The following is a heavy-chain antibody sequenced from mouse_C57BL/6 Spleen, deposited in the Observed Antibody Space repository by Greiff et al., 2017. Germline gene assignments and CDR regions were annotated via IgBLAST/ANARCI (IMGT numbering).Heavy chain of an antibody. Sequence: VQLQQSGAELVRPGASVKLSCTASGFNIKDYYMHWVKQRPEQGLEWIGRIDPEDGDPESAPKFQGKATMTADTSSNPAYLQLRSQTSEGTAVYYCTAKYYCGSTWFAYWGQGTLVTVSA. V-gene: IGHV14-1*01. J-gene: IGHJ3*01. CDR1: GFNIKDYY. D-gene: IGHD1-1*01. CDR2: IDPEDGDP. CDR3: TAKYYCGSTWFAY.